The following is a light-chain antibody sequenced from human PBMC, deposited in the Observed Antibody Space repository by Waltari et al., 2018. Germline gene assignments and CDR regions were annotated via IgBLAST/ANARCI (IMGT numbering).Light chain of an antibody. CDR1: HSVSNL. V-gene: IGKV3-11*01. J-gene: IGKJ4*02. CDR3: QQRRTWPLT. Sequence: EVVLTQSPATLSLSPGERATLSCRASHSVSNLFAWYQQNPGQSPSRLIYDASNTAAGIPARFSGSGSGTDFTLAISSLETEDFAVYYCQQRRTWPLTFGGGTTVAI. CDR2: DAS.